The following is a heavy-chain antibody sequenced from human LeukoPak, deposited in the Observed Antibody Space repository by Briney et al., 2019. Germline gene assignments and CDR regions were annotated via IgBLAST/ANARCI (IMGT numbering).Heavy chain of an antibody. V-gene: IGHV3-74*01. CDR1: GFTFSSYW. J-gene: IGHJ4*01. CDR3: ARALYGGYLDY. D-gene: IGHD4-23*01. Sequence: PGGSLRLSCAASGFTFSSYWMDWVRQAPGKGLVWVSRINSDVGSTNYADSVKGRFTISRDNAKNTLYLQMNSLRAEDTAVYYCARALYGGYLDYWGQGTLVTVSS. CDR2: INSDVGST.